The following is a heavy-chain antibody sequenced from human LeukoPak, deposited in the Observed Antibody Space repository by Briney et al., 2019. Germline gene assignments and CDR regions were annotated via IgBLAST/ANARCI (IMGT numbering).Heavy chain of an antibody. J-gene: IGHJ4*02. CDR1: GFTFSSYA. CDR2: ISNSGGST. D-gene: IGHD3-10*01. Sequence: GGSLRLSCAASGFTFSSYAMSWVRQAPGKRLEWASVISNSGGSTFYADSVKGRFTISRDNSKNTLYLQMNSLRAEDTAVYYCAKRASGSGTSLYYFDYWGQGTLVTVSS. CDR3: AKRASGSGTSLYYFDY. V-gene: IGHV3-23*01.